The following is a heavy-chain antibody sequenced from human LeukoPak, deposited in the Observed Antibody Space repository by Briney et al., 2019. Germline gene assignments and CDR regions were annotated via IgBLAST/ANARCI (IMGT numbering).Heavy chain of an antibody. CDR2: INHSGST. J-gene: IGHJ4*02. D-gene: IGHD3-10*01. V-gene: IGHV4-34*01. Sequence: SETLSLTCAVYGGSFSGYYWSWIRQPPGKGPEWIGEINHSGSTNYNPSLKSRVTISVDTSKNQFSLKLSSVTAADTAVYYCARSDMVRGVPTLFFDYWGQGTLVTVSS. CDR3: ARSDMVRGVPTLFFDY. CDR1: GGSFSGYY.